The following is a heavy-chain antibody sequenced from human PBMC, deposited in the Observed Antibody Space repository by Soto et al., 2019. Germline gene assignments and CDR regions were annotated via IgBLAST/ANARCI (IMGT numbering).Heavy chain of an antibody. CDR2: INAGNGHT. CDR1: GSTFSSYA. V-gene: IGHV1-3*01. J-gene: IGHJ6*03. Sequence: QVHLVQSGAGVKKPGASVKVSCKASGSTFSSYAIHCLHQAPGQRFEWMGLINAGNGHTQYSQTFQDKVSFTRYISASTACVEVRCLGYEDPAVYYCARGGQAHGYYRFYYDSRDVWGKGVTVTVSS. CDR3: ARGGQAHGYYRFYYDSRDV. D-gene: IGHD1-26*01.